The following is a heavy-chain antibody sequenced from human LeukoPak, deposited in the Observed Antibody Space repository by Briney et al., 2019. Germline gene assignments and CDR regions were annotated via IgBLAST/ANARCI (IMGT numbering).Heavy chain of an antibody. V-gene: IGHV1-46*01. D-gene: IGHD4-17*01. CDR1: GYSFTSHY. CDR2: INPSGSST. J-gene: IGHJ6*03. Sequence: ASVKVSCKASGYSFTSHYMHWVRQAPGQGLEWLGLINPSGSSTLYAQKFQGRVTMTRDMSTTTDYMELSSLRSEDTAVYYCAKTPRPRVTPIVYYYYMDVWGKGTTVTVSS. CDR3: AKTPRPRVTPIVYYYYMDV.